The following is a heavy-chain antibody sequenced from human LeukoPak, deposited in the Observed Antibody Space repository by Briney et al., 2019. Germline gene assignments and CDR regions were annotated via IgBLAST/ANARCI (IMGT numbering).Heavy chain of an antibody. Sequence: GGSLRLSCAASGFTFSTYAMSCVLQAPGKGLEWVSSISGSGGSTYYADSVKGRFTISREKSKNTLYLQMNSLRAEDTAVYYCAKDVGLVLGITLFDFCGQGTQVSVSS. CDR2: ISGSGGST. J-gene: IGHJ4*02. V-gene: IGHV3-23*01. CDR1: GFTFSTYA. CDR3: AKDVGLVLGITLFDF. D-gene: IGHD1-7*01.